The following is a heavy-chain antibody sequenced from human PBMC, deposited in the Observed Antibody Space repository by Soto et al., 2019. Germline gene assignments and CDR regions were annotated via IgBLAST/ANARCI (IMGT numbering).Heavy chain of an antibody. J-gene: IGHJ4*02. D-gene: IGHD3-3*01. CDR1: GYTFTSYG. Sequence: ASVKVSCKASGYTFTSYGISWVRQAPGQGLEWMGWISAYNGNTNYAQKLQGRVTMTTDTSTSTAYMELRSLRSDDTAVYYCARGSRFLEWLYVGIDYWGQGTLVTVSS. CDR3: ARGSRFLEWLYVGIDY. CDR2: ISAYNGNT. V-gene: IGHV1-18*01.